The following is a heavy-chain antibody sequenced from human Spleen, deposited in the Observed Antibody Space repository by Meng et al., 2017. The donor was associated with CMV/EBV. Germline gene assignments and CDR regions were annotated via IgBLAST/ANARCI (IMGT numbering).Heavy chain of an antibody. CDR2: INHSGST. CDR3: ARVGEWYDSSAHFDY. Sequence: SETLSLTCAVYGGSFSGYYWSWIRQPPGKGLEWIGEINHSGSTNYNPSLKSQVTLSLDTSMSQFSLRLSSVTAADTAVYYCARVGEWYDSSAHFDYWGQGTLVTVSS. CDR1: GGSFSGYY. J-gene: IGHJ4*02. V-gene: IGHV4-34*01. D-gene: IGHD3-22*01.